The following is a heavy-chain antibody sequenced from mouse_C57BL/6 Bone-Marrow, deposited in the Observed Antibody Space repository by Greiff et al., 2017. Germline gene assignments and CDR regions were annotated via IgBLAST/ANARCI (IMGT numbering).Heavy chain of an antibody. CDR1: GFNIKDDY. D-gene: IGHD2-1*01. J-gene: IGHJ4*01. CDR3: TPFYYGNYGYAMDY. V-gene: IGHV14-4*01. Sequence: VQLQQSGAELVRPGASVKLSCTASGFNIKDDYMHWVKQRPEQGLEWIGWIDPETGDNEYASKFQGKANITADTSSNTAYLQLSSRTSEDTAVYYCTPFYYGNYGYAMDYWGQGTSVTVSS. CDR2: IDPETGDN.